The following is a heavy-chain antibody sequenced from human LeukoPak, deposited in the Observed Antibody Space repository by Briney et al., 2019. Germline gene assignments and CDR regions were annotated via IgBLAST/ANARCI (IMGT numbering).Heavy chain of an antibody. CDR3: ARHFLPFDLDAFDI. CDR1: EYSFATYW. J-gene: IGHJ3*02. V-gene: IGHV5-51*01. Sequence: GESLKISCQGSEYSFATYWIAWLRQMPGEGLEWMGIIYPSDSDTRYSPSFQGQVTISADKSIKTAYLQWSSLKASDTAMYYCARHFLPFDLDAFDIWGQGAMVTVSS. D-gene: IGHD2/OR15-2a*01. CDR2: IYPSDSDT.